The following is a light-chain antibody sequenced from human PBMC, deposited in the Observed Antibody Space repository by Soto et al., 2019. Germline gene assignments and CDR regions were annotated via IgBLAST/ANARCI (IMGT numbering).Light chain of an antibody. CDR2: HVT. J-gene: IGLJ1*01. V-gene: IGLV2-14*03. CDR3: CSLSTSHPYV. Sequence: QSVLTQPASVSGSPGQSITISCTGTSSDIGHYDYVSWYQQHPGKAPKLMIYHVTYRPSGGSNRYSGSKSGNSSSLTIPGLQPDYVADYYCCSLSTSHPYVFGSETKVAVL. CDR1: SSDIGHYDY.